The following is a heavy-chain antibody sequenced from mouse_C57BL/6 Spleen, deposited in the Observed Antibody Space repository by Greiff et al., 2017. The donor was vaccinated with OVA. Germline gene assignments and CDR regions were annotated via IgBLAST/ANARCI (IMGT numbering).Heavy chain of an antibody. CDR3: ARPLYGSSFAY. V-gene: IGHV1-85*01. Sequence: QVQLKESGPELVKPGASVKLSCKASGYTFTSYDINWVKQRPGQGLEWIGWIYPRDGSTKYNEKFKGKATLTVDTSSSTAYMELHSLTSEDSAVYFCARPLYGSSFAYWGQGTLVTVSA. J-gene: IGHJ3*01. D-gene: IGHD1-1*01. CDR1: GYTFTSYD. CDR2: IYPRDGST.